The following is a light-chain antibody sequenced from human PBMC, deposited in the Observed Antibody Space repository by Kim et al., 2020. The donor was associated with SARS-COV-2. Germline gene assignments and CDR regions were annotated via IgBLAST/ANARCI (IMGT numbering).Light chain of an antibody. CDR3: CSYAGRSMI. CDR2: EVT. V-gene: IGLV2-23*02. J-gene: IGLJ2*01. CDR1: SYDIDYYNL. Sequence: QSALTQPASVSGSPGQSITISCIGTSYDIDYYNLVSWYQLHPGKAPKLLIFEVTRRPSGVSYRFSGSKSGSTASLTITGLQTEDEADYYCCSYAGRSMIFGGGTQLTVL.